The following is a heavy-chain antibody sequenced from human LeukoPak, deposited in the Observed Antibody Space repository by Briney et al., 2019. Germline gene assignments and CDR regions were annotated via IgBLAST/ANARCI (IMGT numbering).Heavy chain of an antibody. CDR2: INPSGGST. CDR1: GYTFTSYY. CDR3: ARVGEMIDY. V-gene: IGHV1-46*01. J-gene: IGHJ4*02. D-gene: IGHD5-24*01. Sequence: GASVKVSCKASGYTFTSYYMHWVRQAPGQGLEWMGIINPSGGSTSYAQKFQGRVTITADESTSTAYMELSSLRSEDTAVYYCARVGEMIDYWGQGTLVTVSS.